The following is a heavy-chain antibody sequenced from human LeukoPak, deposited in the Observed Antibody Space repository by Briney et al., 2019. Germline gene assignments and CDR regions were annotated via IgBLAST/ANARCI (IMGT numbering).Heavy chain of an antibody. CDR2: INPNSGGT. V-gene: IGHV1-2*04. J-gene: IGHJ5*02. CDR3: ARAGPPPYDILTGYYSWFDP. Sequence: GASMKVSCKASGYTFTSYGISWVRQAPGQGLEWMGWINPNSGGTNYAQKFQGWVTMTGDTSISTAYMELSRLRSDDTAVYYCARAGPPPYDILTGYYSWFDPWGQGTLVTVSS. CDR1: GYTFTSYG. D-gene: IGHD3-9*01.